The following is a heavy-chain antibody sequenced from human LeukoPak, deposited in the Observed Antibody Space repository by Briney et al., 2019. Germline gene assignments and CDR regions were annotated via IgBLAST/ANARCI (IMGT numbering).Heavy chain of an antibody. CDR2: VYHNGNT. V-gene: IGHV4-39*02. CDR3: TKDSGHHRTDC. Sequence: SQTLSLTCTVSAGSISSGEYYWSWTRQPQGKGLEWIGSVYHNGNTYYNPSLKSRATISADTSKNKFSLKSTSVTAADTAVYYCTKDSGHHRTDCWGQGTLVTVSS. CDR1: AGSISSGEYY. D-gene: IGHD1-26*01. J-gene: IGHJ4*02.